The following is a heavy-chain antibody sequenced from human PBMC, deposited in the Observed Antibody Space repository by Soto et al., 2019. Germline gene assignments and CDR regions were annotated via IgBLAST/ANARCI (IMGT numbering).Heavy chain of an antibody. CDR2: INAGNGNT. CDR3: ARAHYDILTGWENWFDP. V-gene: IGHV1-3*01. CDR1: GYTFTSYA. D-gene: IGHD3-9*01. Sequence: ASVKVSCKASGYTFTSYAMHWVRQAPGQRLEWMGWINAGNGNTKYSQKFQGRVTITRDTSASTAYMELSSLRSEDTAVYYCARAHYDILTGWENWFDPWGQGTLVTVSS. J-gene: IGHJ5*02.